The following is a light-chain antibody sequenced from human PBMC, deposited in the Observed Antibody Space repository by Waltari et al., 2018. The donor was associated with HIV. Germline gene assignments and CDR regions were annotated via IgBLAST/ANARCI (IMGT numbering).Light chain of an antibody. CDR2: DVS. CDR1: ISDLYDNHY. CDR3: CSFGGANTLRV. J-gene: IGLJ2*01. Sequence: QSAPTQPASVSASPGQSITISCTGIISDLYDNHYVSWYQQHPDKAPKLMIYDVSKRPSEVSDRFSGSKSGNTASLTISGLQAEDEADYYCCSFGGANTLRVFGGGTKVIVL. V-gene: IGLV2-23*02.